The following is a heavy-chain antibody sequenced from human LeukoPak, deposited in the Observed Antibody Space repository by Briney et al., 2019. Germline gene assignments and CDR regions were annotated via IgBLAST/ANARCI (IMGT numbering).Heavy chain of an antibody. CDR2: IIPIFGTA. CDR1: GGTFSSYA. J-gene: IGHJ2*01. Sequence: SVKVSCKASGGTFSSYAISWVRQAPGQGLEWMGGIIPIFGTANYAQKFQGRVTITADESTSAAYMELSSLRSEDTAVYYCARGRRDTKGFWSGYYREDYWYFDLWGRGTLVTVSS. D-gene: IGHD3-3*01. CDR3: ARGRRDTKGFWSGYYREDYWYFDL. V-gene: IGHV1-69*01.